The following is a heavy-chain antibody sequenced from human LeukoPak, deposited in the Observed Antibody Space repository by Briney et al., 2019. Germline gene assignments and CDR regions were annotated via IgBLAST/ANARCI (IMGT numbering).Heavy chain of an antibody. D-gene: IGHD3-10*01. CDR3: ASFYGSGKEY. Sequence: SETLSLTCTVSGGSISSSSYYWGWIRQPPGKGLEWIGSIYYSGVTYYTPSLKSRVTIFVDTSMNQFSLKLSSVTAADSAVYYCASFYGSGKEYWGQGTLVTVSS. J-gene: IGHJ4*02. CDR1: GGSISSSSYY. V-gene: IGHV4-39*01. CDR2: IYYSGVT.